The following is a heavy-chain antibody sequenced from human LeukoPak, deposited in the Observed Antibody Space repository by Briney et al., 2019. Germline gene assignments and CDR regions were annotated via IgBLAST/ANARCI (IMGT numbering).Heavy chain of an antibody. CDR1: GFTFSSYG. Sequence: GRSLRLSCAASGFTFSSYGMHWVHQAPGKGLEWVAVIWYDGSNKYYADSVKGRFTISRDNSKNTPYLQMNSLRAEDTAVYYCAKPRYYYDINDAFDIWGQGTMVTVSS. D-gene: IGHD3-22*01. CDR3: AKPRYYYDINDAFDI. V-gene: IGHV3-33*06. J-gene: IGHJ3*02. CDR2: IWYDGSNK.